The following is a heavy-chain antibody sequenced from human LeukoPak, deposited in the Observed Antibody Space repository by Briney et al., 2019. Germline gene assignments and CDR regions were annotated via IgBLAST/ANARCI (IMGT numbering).Heavy chain of an antibody. CDR2: INPNSGGT. V-gene: IGHV1-2*06. Sequence: ASVKVSCKASGYTFTGYYMHWVRQAPGQGLEWMGRINPNSGGTNYAQKFQGRVTMTRDTSISTAYMELGRLRSDDTAVYYCARETSYYDSSGYRASPIDYWGQGTLVTVSS. CDR3: ARETSYYDSSGYRASPIDY. D-gene: IGHD3-22*01. CDR1: GYTFTGYY. J-gene: IGHJ4*02.